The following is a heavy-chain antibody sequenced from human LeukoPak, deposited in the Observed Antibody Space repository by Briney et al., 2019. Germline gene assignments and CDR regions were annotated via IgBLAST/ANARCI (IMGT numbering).Heavy chain of an antibody. CDR2: IHYTGTT. J-gene: IGHJ6*03. D-gene: IGHD1-14*01. CDR1: GASISSYY. Sequence: SETLSLTCTVSGASISSYYWSWIRQPPGKGLEWIGYIHYTGTTNYNPSLKSRVTISVDTSKSQFSLNLTSLTAADTAVYYCARDRKYYYHMDVWGKGTTVTVSS. V-gene: IGHV4-59*12. CDR3: ARDRKYYYHMDV.